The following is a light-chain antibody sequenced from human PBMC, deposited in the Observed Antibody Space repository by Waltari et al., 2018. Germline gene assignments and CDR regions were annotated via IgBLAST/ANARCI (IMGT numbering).Light chain of an antibody. Sequence: QSALTQPASVSGSPGQSITISCTGPTNDLGSQYYVSWYQQYPGKVPNLIIYAVDNRPSGVSAHFSGSESGNTASLTSAGLQPEDVSYYFCSAHSRTGTVFCGGTKVTVL. V-gene: IGLV2-14*03. CDR3: SAHSRTGTV. J-gene: IGLJ2*01. CDR1: TNDLGSQYY. CDR2: AVD.